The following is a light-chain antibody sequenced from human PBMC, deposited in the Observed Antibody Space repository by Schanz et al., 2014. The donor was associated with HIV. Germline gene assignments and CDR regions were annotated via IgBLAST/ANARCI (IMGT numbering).Light chain of an antibody. CDR3: QQRSNWPPTWT. CDR1: QSISTS. CDR2: DAF. V-gene: IGKV3-11*01. Sequence: EIVLTQSPATLSLSPGEGATLSCRASQSISTSLAWYQQIPGQAPRLLIFDAFNRATGIPARFSGSGSGTDFTLTISSLEPEDFAVYYCQQRSNWPPTWTFGQGTKVEIK. J-gene: IGKJ1*01.